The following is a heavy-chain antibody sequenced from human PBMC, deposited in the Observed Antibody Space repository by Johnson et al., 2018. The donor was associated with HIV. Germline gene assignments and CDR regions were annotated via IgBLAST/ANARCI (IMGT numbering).Heavy chain of an antibody. Sequence: VQLVESGGGLIQPGGSLRLSCAASGFTVSSNYMSWVRQAPGKGLEWVSVIYSGGSTYYADSVKGRFTISRDNAKNSLDLQMNSLRAEDTALYYCARVALNVGNDAFDIWGQGTMVTVTS. CDR3: ARVALNVGNDAFDI. D-gene: IGHD1-1*01. CDR2: IYSGGST. J-gene: IGHJ3*02. CDR1: GFTVSSNY. V-gene: IGHV3-53*01.